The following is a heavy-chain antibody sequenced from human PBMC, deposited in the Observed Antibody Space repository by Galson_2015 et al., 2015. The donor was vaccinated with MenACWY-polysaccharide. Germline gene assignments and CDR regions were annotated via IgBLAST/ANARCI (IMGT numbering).Heavy chain of an antibody. CDR2: VCHSGSA. Sequence: GLEWLGSVCHSGSAYYNASLESRVPISVDTSKNQFSLKLNSLTEADTAIYYCARAGLTDFVVVGYGWEIDYWGRGALVTVSS. V-gene: IGHV4-38-2*02. D-gene: IGHD2-2*01. CDR3: ARAGLTDFVVVGYGWEIDY. J-gene: IGHJ4*02.